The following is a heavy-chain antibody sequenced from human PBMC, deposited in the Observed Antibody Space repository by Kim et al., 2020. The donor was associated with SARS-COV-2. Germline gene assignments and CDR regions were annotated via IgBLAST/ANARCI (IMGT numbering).Heavy chain of an antibody. CDR3: AKATGHSSSWPNWFDP. J-gene: IGHJ5*02. V-gene: IGHV3-23*03. Sequence: DSGKGRLTISRDNSKNTLYLQMNSVRAEDADVYYCAKATGHSSSWPNWFDPWGQGTLVTVSS. D-gene: IGHD6-13*01.